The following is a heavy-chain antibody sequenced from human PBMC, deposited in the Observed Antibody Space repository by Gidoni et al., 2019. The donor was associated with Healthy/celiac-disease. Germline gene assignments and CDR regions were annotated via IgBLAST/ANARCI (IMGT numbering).Heavy chain of an antibody. CDR1: GGTFRSYA. V-gene: IGHV1-69*01. D-gene: IGHD3-3*01. Sequence: QVQLVQPGAEVKKPGSSVKVSCKASGGTFRSYAISWVRQAPGQGLGWMGGIIPIFGTANYAQKCQGRVTITADESTSTAYMELSSLRSEDTAVYYCAGGYYTDGLTYYYYGMDVWGQGTTVTVSS. J-gene: IGHJ6*02. CDR2: IIPIFGTA. CDR3: AGGYYTDGLTYYYYGMDV.